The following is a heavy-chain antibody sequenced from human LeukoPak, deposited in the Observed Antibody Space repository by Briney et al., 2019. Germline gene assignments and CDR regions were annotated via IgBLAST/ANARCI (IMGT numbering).Heavy chain of an antibody. CDR1: GFTFSSYS. V-gene: IGHV3-21*01. CDR3: ARAGGTDAFDI. Sequence: GGSLRLSCAASGFTFSSYSMNWVRQAPGKGLEWVSSISSSSSYIYYADSVKGRFTISRDNAKNSLYLQMNSLRAEDTAVYYCARAGGTDAFDIWGQGTMVTVSS. CDR2: ISSSSSYI. D-gene: IGHD4-23*01. J-gene: IGHJ3*02.